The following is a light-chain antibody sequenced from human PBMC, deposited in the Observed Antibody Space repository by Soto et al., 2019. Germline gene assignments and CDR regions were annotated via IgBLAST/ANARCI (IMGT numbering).Light chain of an antibody. V-gene: IGLV2-14*01. Sequence: QSALTQPASVSGSPGQSITISCTGTSSDIGGYNYVSWYQHHPGKAPKLIIYEVANRPSGVSNRFSGSKSGNTASLTISGLQAEDEADYYCCSYTSSSAYVFGSGTKVTVL. CDR1: SSDIGGYNY. CDR3: CSYTSSSAYV. J-gene: IGLJ1*01. CDR2: EVA.